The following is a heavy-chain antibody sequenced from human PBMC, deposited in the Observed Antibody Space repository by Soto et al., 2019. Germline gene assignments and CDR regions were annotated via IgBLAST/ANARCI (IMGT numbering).Heavy chain of an antibody. CDR1: GYTFTSYG. Sequence: ASVKVSCKASGYTFTSYGISWVRQAPGQGLEWMGWTSAYNGNTNYAQKLQGRVTMTTDTSTSTAYMELRSLRSDDTAVYYCARSPTYYYGSGSYSWFDPWGQGTLVTVSS. D-gene: IGHD3-10*01. V-gene: IGHV1-18*01. CDR2: TSAYNGNT. J-gene: IGHJ5*02. CDR3: ARSPTYYYGSGSYSWFDP.